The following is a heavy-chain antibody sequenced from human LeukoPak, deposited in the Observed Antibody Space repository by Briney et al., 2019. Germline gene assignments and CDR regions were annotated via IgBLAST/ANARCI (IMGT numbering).Heavy chain of an antibody. D-gene: IGHD6-25*01. CDR2: IYSGGST. CDR3: AREEYSSGFDY. J-gene: IGHJ4*02. Sequence: GGSLRLSCAAYGFTVISKYMSWVRQAPGKGLEWVSVIYSGGSTYYADSVKGRFTISRDNSKNTLYLQMNSLRAEDTAVYYCAREEYSSGFDYWGQGALVTVSS. V-gene: IGHV3-53*01. CDR1: GFTVISKY.